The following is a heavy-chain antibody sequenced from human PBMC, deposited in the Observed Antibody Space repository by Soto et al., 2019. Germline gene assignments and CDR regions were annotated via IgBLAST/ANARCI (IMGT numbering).Heavy chain of an antibody. CDR1: GFIFDDYA. CDR3: AKDISGRGSFYYYYGMDV. V-gene: IGHV3-9*01. J-gene: IGHJ6*02. CDR2: ISWNSGSI. D-gene: IGHD1-26*01. Sequence: EEQLVESGGGLVQPGRSLRLSCAASGFIFDDYAMHWVRRPPGKGLEWVSGISWNSGSIGYADSVKARFTISRDNDKKTLYLQMNSLRAEDTALYYCAKDISGRGSFYYYYGMDVWSQGTTVTVSS.